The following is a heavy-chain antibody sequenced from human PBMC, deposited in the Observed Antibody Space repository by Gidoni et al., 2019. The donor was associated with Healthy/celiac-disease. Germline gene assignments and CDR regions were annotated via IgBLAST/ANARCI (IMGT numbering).Heavy chain of an antibody. Sequence: QVQLVQSGAEVKKPGASVKVSCKASGYTFTSYYMHWVRQAPGQGLEWMGISNPSGGSTSYAQKFQGRVTMTRDTSTSTVYMELSSLRSEDTAVYYCARVSPPNYFDYWGQGTLVTVSS. CDR1: GYTFTSYY. CDR2: SNPSGGST. V-gene: IGHV1-46*01. J-gene: IGHJ4*02. CDR3: ARVSPPNYFDY.